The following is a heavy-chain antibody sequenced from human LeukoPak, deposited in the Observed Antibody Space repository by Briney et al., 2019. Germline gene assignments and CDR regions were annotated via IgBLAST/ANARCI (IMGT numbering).Heavy chain of an antibody. V-gene: IGHV4-34*01. Sequence: SETLSLTCAVYGGSFSGYYWSWIRQPPGKGLEWIGEINHGGSTNYNPSLKSRVTISVDTSKNQFSLKLSSVTAADTAVYYCARDRGRDGYNSLGAYYFDYWGQGTLVTVSS. CDR1: GGSFSGYY. D-gene: IGHD5-24*01. J-gene: IGHJ4*02. CDR2: INHGGST. CDR3: ARDRGRDGYNSLGAYYFDY.